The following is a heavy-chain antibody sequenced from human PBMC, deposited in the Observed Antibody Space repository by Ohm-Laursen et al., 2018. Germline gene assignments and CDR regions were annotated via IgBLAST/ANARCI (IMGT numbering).Heavy chain of an antibody. Sequence: SLRLSCAASGFTFSSYGMHWVRQAPGKGLEWVAVISYDGSNKYYADSVKGRFTISRDNAENSLYLQMNSLRAEDTAVYYCARDEIRGYSYGYAHYWGQGTLVTVSS. CDR3: ARDEIRGYSYGYAHY. CDR2: ISYDGSNK. J-gene: IGHJ4*02. CDR1: GFTFSSYG. V-gene: IGHV3-30*03. D-gene: IGHD5-18*01.